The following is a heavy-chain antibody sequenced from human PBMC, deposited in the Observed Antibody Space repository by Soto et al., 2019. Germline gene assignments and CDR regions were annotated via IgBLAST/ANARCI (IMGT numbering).Heavy chain of an antibody. D-gene: IGHD6-19*01. CDR1: GYTLTELS. Sequence: ASVKVSCKVSGYTLTELSMHWVRQAPGKGLEWMGGFDPEDGETIYAQKFQGRVTMTEDTSTDTAYMELSSLRSEDTAGYYCATVGAVAGTDYYYYMDVWGKGTTVTVSS. CDR2: FDPEDGET. V-gene: IGHV1-24*01. CDR3: ATVGAVAGTDYYYYMDV. J-gene: IGHJ6*03.